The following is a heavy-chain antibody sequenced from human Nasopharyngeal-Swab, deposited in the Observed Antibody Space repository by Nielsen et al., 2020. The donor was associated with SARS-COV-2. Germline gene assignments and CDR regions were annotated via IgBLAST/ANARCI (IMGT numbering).Heavy chain of an antibody. Sequence: SLKISCTASGFTFAEPAMNWVRQAPGKGLDGVGVSRGRVNGGTTEYAASVRGRFAISRDDSKNIVFLQMNNLKTEDTGVYYCIRGGDWDDHNYHYYYRMDVWGKGTTVTVSA. V-gene: IGHV3-49*04. CDR3: IRGGDWDDHNYHYYYRMDV. D-gene: IGHD1-1*01. J-gene: IGHJ6*04. CDR2: SRGRVNGGTT. CDR1: GFTFAEPA.